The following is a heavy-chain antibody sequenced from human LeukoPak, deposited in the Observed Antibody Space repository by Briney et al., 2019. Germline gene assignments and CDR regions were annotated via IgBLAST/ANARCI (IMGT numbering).Heavy chain of an antibody. CDR1: GFTVSSNY. CDR2: IYSGGST. J-gene: IGHJ4*02. D-gene: IGHD5-24*01. CDR3: ARDREMAAFDY. V-gene: IGHV3-66*01. Sequence: GGSLRLSCAASGFTVSSNYMSWVRQAPGKGLEWVSVIYSGGSTYYADSVKGRFTISRDNSKNTLYLQMNSLRAEDTAVFYCARDREMAAFDYWGQGTLVTVSS.